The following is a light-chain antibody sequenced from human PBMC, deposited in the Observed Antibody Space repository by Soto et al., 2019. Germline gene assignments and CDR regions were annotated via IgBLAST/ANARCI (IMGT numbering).Light chain of an antibody. J-gene: IGKJ5*01. V-gene: IGKV3-11*01. CDR1: QSVSSY. CDR3: KQRSNWIT. Sequence: EIVLTQSPATLSLSPGERATLSCRASQSVSSYLAWYQQKPGQAPRLLIYDASNRATGIPARFSGSGSGTDFTLTISILEPQDFAVYYCKQRSNWITFGQGKRLEIE. CDR2: DAS.